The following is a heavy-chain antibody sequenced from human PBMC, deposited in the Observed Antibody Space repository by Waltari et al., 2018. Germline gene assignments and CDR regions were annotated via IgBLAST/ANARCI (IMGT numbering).Heavy chain of an antibody. J-gene: IGHJ4*02. CDR1: GYSISSGYF. V-gene: IGHV4-38-2*02. CDR3: ARDRRHTIFGVVSLFDY. CDR2: VYHTGST. D-gene: IGHD3-3*01. Sequence: QVQLQESGPGLVKPSETLSLNCAVSGYSISSGYFWGWIRQPPGKGLEWIGSVYHTGSTYYNPSLKSRVTISVDMSKNQFSLELTSVTAADTAVYYCARDRRHTIFGVVSLFDYWGQGALVTVSS.